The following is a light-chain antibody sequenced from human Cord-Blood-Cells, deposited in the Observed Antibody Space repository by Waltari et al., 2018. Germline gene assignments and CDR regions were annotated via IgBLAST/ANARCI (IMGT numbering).Light chain of an antibody. CDR1: SSNIGAGYD. CDR3: QSYDSSLSGYV. CDR2: GNS. V-gene: IGLV1-40*01. Sequence: QSVLTQPPSVSGAPGQTGTISCTGSSSNIGAGYDVHGYQQLPGTAPKLIFYGNSNRPYGVPDRFSGSKAGTSASLAITGLQAEDEADYYCQSYDSSLSGYVFGTGTKVTVL. J-gene: IGLJ1*01.